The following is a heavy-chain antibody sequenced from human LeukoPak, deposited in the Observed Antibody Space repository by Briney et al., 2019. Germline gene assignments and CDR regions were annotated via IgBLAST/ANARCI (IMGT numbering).Heavy chain of an antibody. V-gene: IGHV4-39*01. D-gene: IGHD4-23*01. CDR3: ASPLVRYGGDY. J-gene: IGHJ4*02. CDR1: GGSISSSSYY. CDR2: IYYSGST. Sequence: PSETLSLTCTVSGGSISSSSYYWGWIRQPPGKGLEWIGSIYYSGSTYYNPSLKSRVTISVDTSKNQFSLKLSSVTAADTAVYYCASPLVRYGGDYWGQGTLVTVSS.